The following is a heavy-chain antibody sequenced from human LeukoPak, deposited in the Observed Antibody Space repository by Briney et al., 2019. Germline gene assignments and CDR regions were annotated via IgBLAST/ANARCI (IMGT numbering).Heavy chain of an antibody. J-gene: IGHJ6*02. CDR3: ASGPHSSGWPAPDHYYYYGMDV. D-gene: IGHD6-19*01. Sequence: GGSLRLSCVASGFTFGKYWMSWVRQAPGKGLEWVANIKLDGSEKNYVDSVKGRFTISRDNTKNSLYLQMNSLRVEDTAVFYCASGPHSSGWPAPDHYYYYGMDVWGQGTTVTVSS. V-gene: IGHV3-7*03. CDR2: IKLDGSEK. CDR1: GFTFGKYW.